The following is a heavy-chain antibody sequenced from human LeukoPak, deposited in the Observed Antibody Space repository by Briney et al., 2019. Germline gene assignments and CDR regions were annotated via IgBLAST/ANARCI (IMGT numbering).Heavy chain of an antibody. D-gene: IGHD3-16*02. CDR1: GFTFSSYA. Sequence: GGSLRLSCAASGFTFSSYAMSWVRQAPGKGLEWVSAISGSGGSTYHADSVKGRFTISRDNSKNTLYLQMNSLRAKDTAVYYCAKAHDYVWGSYRYSTFDYWGQGALVTVSS. CDR2: ISGSGGST. V-gene: IGHV3-23*01. J-gene: IGHJ4*02. CDR3: AKAHDYVWGSYRYSTFDY.